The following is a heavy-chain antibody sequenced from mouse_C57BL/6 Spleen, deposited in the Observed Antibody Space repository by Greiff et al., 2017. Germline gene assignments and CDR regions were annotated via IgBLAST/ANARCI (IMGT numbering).Heavy chain of an antibody. V-gene: IGHV1-15*01. J-gene: IGHJ2*01. Sequence: VKLMESGAELVRPGASVTLSCKASGYTFTDYEMHWVKQTPVHGLEWIGAIDPETGGTAYNQKFKGKAILTADKSSSTAYMELRSLTSEDSAVCYSTRSGDGPFDYWGQGTTLTVSS. CDR1: GYTFTDYE. CDR3: TRSGDGPFDY. CDR2: IDPETGGT. D-gene: IGHD3-1*01.